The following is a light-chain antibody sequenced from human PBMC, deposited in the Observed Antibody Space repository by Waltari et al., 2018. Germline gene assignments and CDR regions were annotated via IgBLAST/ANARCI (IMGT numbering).Light chain of an antibody. V-gene: IGKV3-11*01. J-gene: IGKJ2*01. CDR2: DAS. CDR1: QSVGSY. Sequence: IVLTQTRDTLSLSPGDTATPSCRASQSVGSYLAWYQQNPGQPPRLLIYDASNRATGVPARFRGSGSGTEFTLTISSLEAEDFAVYYCQQRSNWTPHTFGQGARLEIK. CDR3: QQRSNWTPHT.